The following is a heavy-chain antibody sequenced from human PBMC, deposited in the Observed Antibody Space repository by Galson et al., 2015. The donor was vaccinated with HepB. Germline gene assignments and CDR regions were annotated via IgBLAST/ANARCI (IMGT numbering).Heavy chain of an antibody. CDR3: ARVRLRPFDY. CDR1: GGSFSGYY. J-gene: IGHJ4*02. CDR2: INHSGST. D-gene: IGHD4-17*01. Sequence: LSLTCAVYGGSFSGYYWSWIRQPPGKGLEWIGEINHSGSTNYNPSLKSRVTISVDTSKNQFSLKLSSVTAADTAVYYCARVRLRPFDYWGQGTLVTVSS. V-gene: IGHV4-34*01.